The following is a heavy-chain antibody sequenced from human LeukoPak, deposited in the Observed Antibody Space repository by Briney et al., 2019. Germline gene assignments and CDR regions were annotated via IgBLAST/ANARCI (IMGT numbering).Heavy chain of an antibody. J-gene: IGHJ4*02. D-gene: IGHD6-13*01. Sequence: WVSGINLNGGSKGYADSVKGRFTISRDNAKNSLYLQMNSLRAEDTALYYCARGLAAAGTAYWGQGTLVTVSS. V-gene: IGHV3-20*03. CDR3: ARGLAAAGTAY. CDR2: INLNGGSK.